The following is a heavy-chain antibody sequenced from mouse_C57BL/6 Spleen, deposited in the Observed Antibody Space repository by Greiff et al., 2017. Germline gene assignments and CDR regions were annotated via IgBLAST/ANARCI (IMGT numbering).Heavy chain of an antibody. Sequence: VQLQQSGPGLVQPSQSLSITCTVSGFSFTSYGVHWVRQSPGKGLEWLGVIWSGGSTDYNAALISRLSISQNNSKSQVFLKMNSRQADDTATYYCAGMSLLRGGYAMDCWGHGTSVTVSS. D-gene: IGHD1-1*01. V-gene: IGHV2-2*01. CDR2: IWSGGST. J-gene: IGHJ4*01. CDR3: AGMSLLRGGYAMDC. CDR1: GFSFTSYG.